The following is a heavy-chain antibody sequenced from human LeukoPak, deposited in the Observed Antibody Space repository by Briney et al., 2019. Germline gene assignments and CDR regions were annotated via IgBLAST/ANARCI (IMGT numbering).Heavy chain of an antibody. V-gene: IGHV3-23*01. J-gene: IGHJ4*02. D-gene: IGHD6-13*01. CDR2: ISHSGDSP. Sequence: GGSLRLSCAASGFSFSSYGMSWVRQAPGEGLEGVSGISHSGDSPYYADSVKGRFTISRDNSKNTLFLQMDSLRAEDTAVYSCGQDPSRIAAGRCDYWGQGTRVTVSS. CDR3: GQDPSRIAAGRCDY. CDR1: GFSFSSYG.